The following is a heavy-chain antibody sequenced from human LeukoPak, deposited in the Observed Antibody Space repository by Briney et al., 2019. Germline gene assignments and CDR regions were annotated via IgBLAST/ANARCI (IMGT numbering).Heavy chain of an antibody. CDR3: ARYYGGNSHYYYYGMDV. Sequence: SETLSLTCAVYGGSFSGYYWSWIRQPPGKGLEWIGEINHSGSTNYNPTLKSRVTISVDTSKNQFSPKLSSVTAADTAVYYCARYYGGNSHYYYYGMDVWGQGTTVTVSS. CDR1: GGSFSGYY. V-gene: IGHV4-34*01. J-gene: IGHJ6*02. D-gene: IGHD4-17*01. CDR2: INHSGST.